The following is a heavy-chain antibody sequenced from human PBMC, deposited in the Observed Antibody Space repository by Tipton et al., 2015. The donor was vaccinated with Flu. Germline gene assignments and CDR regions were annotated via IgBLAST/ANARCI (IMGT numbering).Heavy chain of an antibody. J-gene: IGHJ5*02. CDR2: IYSNRNT. Sequence: TLSLTCTVSGDSISGYYWSWIRQPPGKGLEWIGHIYSNRNTNYNPSLESRVTISVDTSKVQVSLHLRSVTAADTAVYYCARCDLTLEWFSSYCDPWGQGTLVTVSS. CDR1: GDSISGYY. V-gene: IGHV4-59*01. CDR3: ARCDLTLEWFSSYCDP. D-gene: IGHD3-3*01.